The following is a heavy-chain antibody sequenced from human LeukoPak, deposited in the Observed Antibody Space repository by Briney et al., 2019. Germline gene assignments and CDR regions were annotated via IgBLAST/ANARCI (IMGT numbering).Heavy chain of an antibody. CDR1: GYSISSGYY. V-gene: IGHV4-38-2*02. CDR3: ASGRLYYCDSSGYYYEAFDI. CDR2: FYHSGST. Sequence: SETLSLTCTVSGYSISSGYYWGWIRQPPGKGLEWIGNFYHSGSTYYNPSLKSRVTISVDTSKNQFSLKLSSVTAADTAVYYCASGRLYYCDSSGYYYEAFDIWGQGTMVTVSS. D-gene: IGHD3-22*01. J-gene: IGHJ3*02.